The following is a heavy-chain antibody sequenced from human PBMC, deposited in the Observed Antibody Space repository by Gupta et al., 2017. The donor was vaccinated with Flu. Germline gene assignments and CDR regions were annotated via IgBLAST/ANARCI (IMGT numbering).Heavy chain of an antibody. CDR2: ISGSGGST. V-gene: IGHV3-23*01. J-gene: IGHJ4*02. CDR3: AKPGYYDILTGYYEPYYFDY. Sequence: TFSSYAMSWVRQAPGKGLEWVSAISGSGGSTYYADSVKGRFTISRDNSKNTLYLQMNSLRAEDTAVYYCAKPGYYDILTGYYEPYYFDYWGQGTLVTVSS. D-gene: IGHD3-9*01. CDR1: TFSSYA.